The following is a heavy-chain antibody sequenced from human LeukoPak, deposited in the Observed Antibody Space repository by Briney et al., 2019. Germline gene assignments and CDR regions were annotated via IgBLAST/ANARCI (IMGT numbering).Heavy chain of an antibody. CDR2: IYSGGRT. J-gene: IGHJ6*02. CDR1: GFIVSSNY. Sequence: GGSLRLSCEASGFIVSSNYMSWVRQAPGKGLEWVSVIYSGGRTYYADSVKGRFTISRDNSKNTLHLQMNSLRAEDTAVYYCARGNSGSSYVEYYYGMDVWGQGTTVTVSS. V-gene: IGHV3-53*01. CDR3: ARGNSGSSYVEYYYGMDV. D-gene: IGHD1-26*01.